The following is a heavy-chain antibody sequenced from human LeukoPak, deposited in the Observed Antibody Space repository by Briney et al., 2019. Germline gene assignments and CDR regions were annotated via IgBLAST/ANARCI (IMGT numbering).Heavy chain of an antibody. Sequence: PGGSLRLSCAASGFTFSSYSMNWVRQAPGKGLEWVSYISSSSSTIYYADSVKCRFTISRDNAKNSLYLQMNSLRAEDTAVYYCARVVGAGYFDLWGRGTLVTVSS. J-gene: IGHJ2*01. CDR1: GFTFSSYS. V-gene: IGHV3-48*01. D-gene: IGHD1-26*01. CDR2: ISSSSSTI. CDR3: ARVVGAGYFDL.